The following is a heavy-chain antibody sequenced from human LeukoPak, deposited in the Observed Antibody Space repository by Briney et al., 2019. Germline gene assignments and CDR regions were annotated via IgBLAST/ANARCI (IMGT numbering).Heavy chain of an antibody. V-gene: IGHV3-21*01. CDR2: ISSSSSYI. D-gene: IGHD1-26*01. Sequence: GGSLRLSCAASGFTFSSYSMNWVRQAPGKGLEWVSSISSSSSYIYYADSVKGRFTISRDNAKNSLYLQMNSLRAEVTAVYYCAREVGATISGYYYGMDVWGQGTTVTVSS. CDR3: AREVGATISGYYYGMDV. J-gene: IGHJ6*02. CDR1: GFTFSSYS.